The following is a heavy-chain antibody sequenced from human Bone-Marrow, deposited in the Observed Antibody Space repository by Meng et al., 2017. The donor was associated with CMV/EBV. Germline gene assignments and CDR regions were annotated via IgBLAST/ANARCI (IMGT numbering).Heavy chain of an antibody. Sequence: LSLTCAASGFTVSSNYMTWVRQAPGKGLEWVSLIYSGGSTYYADSVRGRFTISRDNSKNTVYLQMNSLRAEDTAVYYCARVAWGYFDYWGQGTLVTVSS. J-gene: IGHJ4*02. CDR3: ARVAWGYFDY. D-gene: IGHD7-27*01. CDR2: IYSGGST. CDR1: GFTVSSNY. V-gene: IGHV3-53*01.